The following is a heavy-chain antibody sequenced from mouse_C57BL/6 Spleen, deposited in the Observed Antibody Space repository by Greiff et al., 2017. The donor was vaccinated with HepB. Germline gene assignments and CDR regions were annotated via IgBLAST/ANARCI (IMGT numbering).Heavy chain of an antibody. CDR1: GYAFTNYL. V-gene: IGHV1-54*01. CDR3: ARRGSSYFDY. J-gene: IGHJ2*01. D-gene: IGHD1-1*01. Sequence: QVQLQQSGAELVRPGTSVKVSCKASGYAFTNYLIEWVKQRPGQGLEWIGVINPGSGGTNYNEKLKGKATLTADKSSSTAYMQLSSLTSEDSAVYFCARRGSSYFDYWGQGTTLTVSS. CDR2: INPGSGGT.